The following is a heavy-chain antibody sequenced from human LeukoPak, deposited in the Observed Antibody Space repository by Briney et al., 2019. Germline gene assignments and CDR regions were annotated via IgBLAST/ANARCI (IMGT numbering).Heavy chain of an antibody. CDR2: INHSGST. CDR1: GGPFNDYY. Sequence: SETLSLTCAVYGGPFNDYYWNWLRQPPGKGLEWIGEINHSGSTNYHPSYKSRVTISLDTSQNHFSLKLTSVTAADTAVYYCVSLRTGDFDYWGQGALVTVSS. CDR3: VSLRTGDFDY. D-gene: IGHD3-10*01. V-gene: IGHV4-34*01. J-gene: IGHJ4*02.